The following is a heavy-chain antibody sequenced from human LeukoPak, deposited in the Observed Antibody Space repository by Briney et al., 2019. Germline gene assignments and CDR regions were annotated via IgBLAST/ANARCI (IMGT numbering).Heavy chain of an antibody. D-gene: IGHD6-13*01. CDR1: GGSISSYY. Sequence: SETLSLTCTVSGGSISSYYWSWIRQPPGKGLEWTGYIYYSGSTNYNPSLRSRVTISVDTSKNQFSLKLSSVTAADTAVYYCARVDAGSWGYYYYYGMDVWGQGTTVTVSS. CDR3: ARVDAGSWGYYYYYGMDV. CDR2: IYYSGST. J-gene: IGHJ6*02. V-gene: IGHV4-59*01.